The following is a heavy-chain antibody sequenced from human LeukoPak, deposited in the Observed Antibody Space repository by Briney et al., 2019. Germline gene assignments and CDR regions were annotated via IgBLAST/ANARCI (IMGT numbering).Heavy chain of an antibody. CDR3: ARDVGEYCSSVSCYASDY. V-gene: IGHV1-24*01. CDR2: FDPEDGET. CDR1: GYTLTELS. J-gene: IGHJ4*02. D-gene: IGHD2-2*01. Sequence: ASVKVSCKVSGYTLTELSMHWVRQAPGKGLEWMGGFDPEDGETIYAQKFQGRVTMTEDTSTDTAYMELSSLRSDDTAVYYCARDVGEYCSSVSCYASDYWGQGTLVTVSS.